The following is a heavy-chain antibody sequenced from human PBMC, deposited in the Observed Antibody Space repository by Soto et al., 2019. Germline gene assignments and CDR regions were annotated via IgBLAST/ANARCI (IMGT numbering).Heavy chain of an antibody. CDR1: GGSMRNYF. Sequence: SETLSLTCTVSGGSMRNYFWTWIRQPPGKGLEWIGHIHYSGTTSFFPSYNPSLRSRVTISEDTSKNQFSLKLLSVTTADTAVYFCAAGEASSRNLAPYYLDFWGQGTLVTVSS. CDR3: AAGEASSRNLAPYYLDF. CDR2: IHYSGTT. V-gene: IGHV4-59*01. J-gene: IGHJ4*02. D-gene: IGHD6-13*01.